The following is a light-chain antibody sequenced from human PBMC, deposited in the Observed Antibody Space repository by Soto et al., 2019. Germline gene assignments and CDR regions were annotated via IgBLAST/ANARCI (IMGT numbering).Light chain of an antibody. CDR2: PAS. CDR3: QVYGNSPMYT. V-gene: IGKV3-20*01. Sequence: ELVLTQSPGTLSLSPGERATFSCRASQSVSNSSLAWYHQKPGQAPSLLLFPASRRATGIPDTFSGSGSGTDFTLTISRLEPEDFAVYYCQVYGNSPMYTFGQGTRLELK. CDR1: QSVSNSS. J-gene: IGKJ2*01.